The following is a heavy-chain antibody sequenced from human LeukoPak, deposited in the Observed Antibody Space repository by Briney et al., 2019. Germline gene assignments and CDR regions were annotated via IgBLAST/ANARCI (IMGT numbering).Heavy chain of an antibody. V-gene: IGHV4-59*01. CDR1: GGSISSYY. CDR3: ASQEGYSSSWNWFDP. J-gene: IGHJ5*02. D-gene: IGHD6-13*01. CDR2: IYYSGST. Sequence: SETLSLTCTVSGGSISSYYWSWIRQPPGKGLEWIGYIYYSGSTNYNPSLKSRVTISVDTSKNQFSLKLSSVTAADTAVYYCASQEGYSSSWNWFDPWGQGTLVTVSS.